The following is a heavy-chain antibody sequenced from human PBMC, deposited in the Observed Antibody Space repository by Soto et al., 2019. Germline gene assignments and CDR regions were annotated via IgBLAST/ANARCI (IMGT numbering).Heavy chain of an antibody. CDR2: VFYSGRT. CDR3: VGFKPSTIFSH. J-gene: IGHJ4*02. Sequence: PSETLSLTCTVAGGSISSAPSYWAWIRQPPGKGLEWIGHVFYSGRTTYSPSLRSRVSISADTSKNQFSLKLSSMTAADAAVYFCVGFKPSTIFSHWGQGTLVTVSS. CDR1: GGSISSAPSY. V-gene: IGHV4-39*01. D-gene: IGHD3-9*01.